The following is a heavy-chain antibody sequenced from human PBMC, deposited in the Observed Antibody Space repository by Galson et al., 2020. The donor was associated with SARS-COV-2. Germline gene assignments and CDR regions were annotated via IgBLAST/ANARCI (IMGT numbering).Heavy chain of an antibody. CDR2: IWYDGSNK. CDR3: ASDIKPAVGRRVPNFYYYYMDV. Sequence: AETLRLSCAASGFTFSSYAMHWDRQPPAKGMEWVSVIWYDGSNKYYADSVKSRFTISRDNSKNTLDLQMNSLRAADTAVYYCASDIKPAVGRRVPNFYYYYMDVWGKGTRVTVAS. J-gene: IGHJ6*03. CDR1: GFTFSSYA. D-gene: IGHD1-20*01. V-gene: IGHV3-33*01.